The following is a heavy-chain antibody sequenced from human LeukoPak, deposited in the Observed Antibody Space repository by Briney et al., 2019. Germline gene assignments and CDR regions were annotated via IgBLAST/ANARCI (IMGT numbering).Heavy chain of an antibody. CDR3: ARGLDYGGNSHGY. V-gene: IGHV5-51*01. CDR1: GYRYTSPW. D-gene: IGHD4-23*01. Sequence: RPGESLKISGLVSGYRYTSPWIGWQRQMPGKGLEWMGIIYPGDPDTRYSPSFQGQVTISADKSISTAYLQWSSLKASDTAIYYCARGLDYGGNSHGYWGQGTLVTVPS. CDR2: IYPGDPDT. J-gene: IGHJ4*02.